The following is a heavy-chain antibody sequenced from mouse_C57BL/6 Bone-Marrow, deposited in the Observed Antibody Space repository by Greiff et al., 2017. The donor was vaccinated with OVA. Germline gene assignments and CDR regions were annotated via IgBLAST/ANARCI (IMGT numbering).Heavy chain of an antibody. Sequence: VHVKQSGAELVRPGASVKLSCTASGFNIKDDYMHWVKQRPEQGLEWIGWIDPENGDTEYASKFQGKATITADTSSNTAYLQLSSLTSEDTAVYYCTTSYGSSYVVWGTGTTVTVSS. CDR1: GFNIKDDY. V-gene: IGHV14-4*01. CDR3: TTSYGSSYVV. J-gene: IGHJ1*03. CDR2: IDPENGDT. D-gene: IGHD1-1*01.